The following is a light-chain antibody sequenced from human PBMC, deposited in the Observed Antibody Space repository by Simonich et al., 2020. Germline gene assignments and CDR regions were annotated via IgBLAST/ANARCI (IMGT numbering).Light chain of an antibody. J-gene: IGLJ2*01. Sequence: QSALTQPASVSGSPGQSITISCTGTSSDVGGYNYVSWYQQHPGKAPKLMIYDVSKRSSVVSNRFSGSKSGNTASLTISGLQAEDEADYYCGTWDSSLSAGVFGGGTKLTVL. CDR2: DVS. V-gene: IGLV2-14*01. CDR1: SSDVGGYNY. CDR3: GTWDSSLSAGV.